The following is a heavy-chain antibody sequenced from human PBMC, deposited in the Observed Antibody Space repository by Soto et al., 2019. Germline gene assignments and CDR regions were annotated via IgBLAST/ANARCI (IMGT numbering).Heavy chain of an antibody. Sequence: QVQLVQSGAEVKKPGSSVKVSCKASGGTFSSYIISWVRQAPGQGLDWMGSIIPILGIANYAQKFQGRVTIIGDKSTSTAYMELRSLRSEDTAVYYCARGTDYYDSSGYYYGMDVWGQGTTVTVSS. CDR2: IIPILGIA. CDR3: ARGTDYYDSSGYYYGMDV. V-gene: IGHV1-69*02. D-gene: IGHD3-22*01. J-gene: IGHJ6*02. CDR1: GGTFSSYI.